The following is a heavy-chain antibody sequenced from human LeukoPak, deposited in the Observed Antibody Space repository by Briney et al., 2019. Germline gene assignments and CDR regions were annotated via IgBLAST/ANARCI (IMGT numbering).Heavy chain of an antibody. CDR1: GYTFTYYY. V-gene: IGHV1-2*02. CDR2: INPNSGGT. D-gene: IGHD2-21*01. Sequence: ASVKVSCKTSGYTFTYYYIHWVRQAPGQGLEWMGWINPNSGGTKYAQKFQDRVTMTRDTSISTAYMELTSLRAEDTAVYYCARVGLWPFYYFDYWGQGTLVTVSS. CDR3: ARVGLWPFYYFDY. J-gene: IGHJ4*02.